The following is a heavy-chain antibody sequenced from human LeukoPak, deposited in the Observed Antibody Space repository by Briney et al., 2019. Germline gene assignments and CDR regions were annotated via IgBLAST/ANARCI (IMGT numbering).Heavy chain of an antibody. V-gene: IGHV4-61*01. Sequence: SETLSLTCTVSGGSVHSGRYYWLWIRQPPGKGLEWIGYIYYSGTTNCNPSLKSRVTISVDTSKNQFYLKMSYVTAADTAVYYCANGHDFVHPWGQGTLVTVSS. J-gene: IGHJ5*02. CDR1: GGSVHSGRYY. CDR2: IYYSGTT. D-gene: IGHD3-16*01. CDR3: ANGHDFVHP.